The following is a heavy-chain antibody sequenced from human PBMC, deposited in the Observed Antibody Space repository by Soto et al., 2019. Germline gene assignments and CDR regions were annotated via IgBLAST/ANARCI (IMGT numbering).Heavy chain of an antibody. V-gene: IGHV3-15*07. Sequence: GGSLRLSCAASGFTFSNAWMNWVRQAPGKGLEWVGRIKSKTDGGTTDYAAPVKGRFTISRDDSKNTLYLQMNSLKTEDTAVYYCTTDWADITMIVVAQGYWGRGTLVTVSS. CDR3: TTDWADITMIVVAQGY. J-gene: IGHJ4*02. D-gene: IGHD3-22*01. CDR2: IKSKTDGGTT. CDR1: GFTFSNAW.